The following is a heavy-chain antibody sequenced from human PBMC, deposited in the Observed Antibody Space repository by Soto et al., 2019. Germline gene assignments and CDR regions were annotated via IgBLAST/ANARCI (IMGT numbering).Heavy chain of an antibody. D-gene: IGHD6-13*01. V-gene: IGHV3-23*01. CDR1: GFTFRNYA. J-gene: IGHJ3*02. Sequence: EVQLLESGGGLVQPGGSLRLSCAASGFTFRNYAMSWVRQAPGKGLEWVSAITDSGGNKYHADSVKGRFTISRDNSMDTLYLQMNSLRADDTAVYYCAKDRSRTGIAATFKIWGQGTMVTVSS. CDR3: AKDRSRTGIAATFKI. CDR2: ITDSGGNK.